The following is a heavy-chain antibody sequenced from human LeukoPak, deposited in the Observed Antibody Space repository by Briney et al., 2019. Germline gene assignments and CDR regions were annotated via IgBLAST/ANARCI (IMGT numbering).Heavy chain of an antibody. CDR1: GFNFGNYA. Sequence: PGGSLRLSCAASGFNFGNYAMHWVRQAPGKGLEWVSCITDSGGSTYYAVSVKGRFTISRDNSKNMLYLQMSSLRAEDTAVYYCAKMQGYFDYWGQGTLVPVSS. V-gene: IGHV3-23*01. J-gene: IGHJ4*02. CDR3: AKMQGYFDY. CDR2: ITDSGGST.